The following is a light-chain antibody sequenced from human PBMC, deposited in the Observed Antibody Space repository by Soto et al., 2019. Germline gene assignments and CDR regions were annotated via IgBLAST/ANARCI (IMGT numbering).Light chain of an antibody. Sequence: DIQMTQSPSSLSASVGDRVTITCQASQDISNYLNWYQQKPGKAPKLLIYDASNLEIGVPSRFSGSGSGTDFTLTINSLQPEDIATYYCQHFDSLPITFGQGTRLEIK. CDR3: QHFDSLPIT. V-gene: IGKV1-33*01. CDR2: DAS. CDR1: QDISNY. J-gene: IGKJ5*01.